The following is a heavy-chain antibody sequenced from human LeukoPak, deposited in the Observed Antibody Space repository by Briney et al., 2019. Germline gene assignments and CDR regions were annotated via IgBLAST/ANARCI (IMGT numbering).Heavy chain of an antibody. V-gene: IGHV1-2*04. CDR2: INPNSGGT. Sequence: EASVKVSCKASGYTFTGYYMHWVRQAPGQGLEWMGWINPNSGGTNYAQKFRGWVTMTRDTSISTAYMELSRLRSDDTAVYYCARDPLQGYFDYWGQGTLVTVSS. CDR3: ARDPLQGYFDY. J-gene: IGHJ4*02. CDR1: GYTFTGYY.